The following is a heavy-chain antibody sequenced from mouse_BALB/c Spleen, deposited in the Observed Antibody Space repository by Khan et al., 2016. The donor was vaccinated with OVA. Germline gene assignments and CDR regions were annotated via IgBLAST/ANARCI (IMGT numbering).Heavy chain of an antibody. CDR3: ARDQVGAYFDY. Sequence: EVQLQESGGGLVQPGGSLRLSCATSGFTFTEYYMTWVRQPPGEALEWLGFIANKADGYRTESSASVQGRFTFSRDTSQNILILQMTTLGREDSVTYYCARDQVGAYFDYWGHVTTLTVSS. J-gene: IGHJ2*01. CDR1: GFTFTEYY. V-gene: IGHV7-3*02. CDR2: IANKADGYRT. D-gene: IGHD1-3*01.